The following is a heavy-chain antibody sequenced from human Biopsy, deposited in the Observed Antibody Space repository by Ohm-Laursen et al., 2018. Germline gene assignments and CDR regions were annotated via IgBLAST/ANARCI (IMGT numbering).Heavy chain of an antibody. D-gene: IGHD3-3*01. J-gene: IGHJ4*02. V-gene: IGHV1-18*04. CDR2: ISVKTGNT. Sequence: ASVKVSCKASGYTFTDYFLHWVRQAPGQGLEWLGWISVKTGNTNYTQKLQGRVTMTTDTSTNTAYMELRSLRSDDTALYYCAREGTSVTFFGKISDYYFDFWGPGNVVTVSS. CDR3: AREGTSVTFFGKISDYYFDF. CDR1: GYTFTDYF.